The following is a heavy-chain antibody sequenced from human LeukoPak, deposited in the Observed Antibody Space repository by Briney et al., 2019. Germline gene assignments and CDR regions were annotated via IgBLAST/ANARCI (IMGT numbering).Heavy chain of an antibody. CDR2: IWYDGSNK. CDR1: GFTFSSYG. D-gene: IGHD2-2*02. J-gene: IGHJ4*02. CDR3: ARTRPGLYFDY. Sequence: PGRSLRLSCAASGFTFSSYGMHWVRQAPGKGLEWVAVIWYDGSNKYYADSVKGRFTISRDNAKNSLYLEMGSLTAEDTAVYFCARTRPGLYFDYWGQGTLVTVSS. V-gene: IGHV3-33*03.